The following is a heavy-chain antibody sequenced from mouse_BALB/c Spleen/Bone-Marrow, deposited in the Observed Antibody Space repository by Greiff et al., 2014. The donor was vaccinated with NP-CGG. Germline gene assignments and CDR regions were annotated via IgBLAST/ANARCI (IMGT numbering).Heavy chain of an antibody. J-gene: IGHJ2*01. CDR3: ASLTGRDY. V-gene: IGHV5-9-3*01. Sequence: EVQLQESGGGLVKPGGSLKLPCAASGFTFSGYAMSWVRQTPEKRLEWVATISSGGSYTYYPDSVKGRFTISRDNAKNTLYLQMSSLRSEDTAMYYCASLTGRDYWGQGTTLTVSA. CDR2: ISSGGSYT. D-gene: IGHD4-1*01. CDR1: GFTFSGYA.